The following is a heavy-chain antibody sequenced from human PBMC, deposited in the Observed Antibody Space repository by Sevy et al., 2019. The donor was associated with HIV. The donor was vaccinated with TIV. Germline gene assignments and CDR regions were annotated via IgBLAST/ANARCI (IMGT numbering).Heavy chain of an antibody. CDR1: GFTFDTYW. J-gene: IGHJ4*02. CDR2: IRQDGNEI. Sequence: GGSLRHSCVASGFTFDTYWMQWVRQAPGQGLDWVANIRQDGNEIYYADSVKGRFTISRDNAKESVYLQMSNLRVEDTGIYYCARRYFDLWGQGTLVTFSS. CDR3: ARRYFDL. V-gene: IGHV3-7*01.